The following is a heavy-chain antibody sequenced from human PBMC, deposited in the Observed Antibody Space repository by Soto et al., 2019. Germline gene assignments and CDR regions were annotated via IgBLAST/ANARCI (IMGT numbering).Heavy chain of an antibody. CDR3: VRVSLYNWFDS. CDR2: IYHSESA. CDR1: GGSMSRSSYY. V-gene: IGHV4-39*01. J-gene: IGHJ5*01. D-gene: IGHD2-8*01. Sequence: SETLSLTCTVSGGSMSRSSYYWGWIRQPPGKGLEWISCIYHSESAYYNPSLKSRVTTSIDATKNQFSLNLSSVTVANTAMYFCVRVSLYNWFDSWGQGTLVTVSS.